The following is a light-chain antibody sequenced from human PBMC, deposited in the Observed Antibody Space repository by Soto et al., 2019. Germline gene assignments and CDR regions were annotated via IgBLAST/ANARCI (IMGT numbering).Light chain of an antibody. J-gene: IGKJ1*01. CDR1: QSISSW. Sequence: DIQMTQSPSTLSASVGDRVTITCRASQSISSWLAWYQQKPGKAPRLLIYDASYLERGVPSRFSGSGSGTEFTLTISDLQPDDLATYYCQQYNSFGTFGKGTKV. CDR3: QQYNSFGT. CDR2: DAS. V-gene: IGKV1-5*01.